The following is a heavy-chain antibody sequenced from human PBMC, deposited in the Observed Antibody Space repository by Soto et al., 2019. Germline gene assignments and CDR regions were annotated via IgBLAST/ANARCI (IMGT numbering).Heavy chain of an antibody. J-gene: IGHJ4*02. D-gene: IGHD2-15*01. V-gene: IGHV1-8*01. CDR3: ARRPHCSGGICYYGLDN. Sequence: SCKASGYTFTNSDINWVRQAPGQGLEWMGWMNPDSGHAAYAQKFQGRVTLTTSTSTSTVYMEMRSLGSEDTAVYYCARRPHCSGGICYYGLDNWGQGTLVTVSS. CDR1: GYTFTNSD. CDR2: MNPDSGHA.